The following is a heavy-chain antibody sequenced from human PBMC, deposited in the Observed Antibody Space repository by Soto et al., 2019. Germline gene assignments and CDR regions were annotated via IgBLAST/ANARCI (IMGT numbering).Heavy chain of an antibody. CDR1: GFSFTSNA. Sequence: PGGSLRLSCAASGFSFTSNAMSWIRQTPGGRLEWVSSLSGTGHAIYYADSVKGRFSISRDNAKNSLYLQMNSLRAEDTAVYYCARDHHRYSGYDYVDYWGQGTLVTVSS. D-gene: IGHD5-12*01. J-gene: IGHJ4*02. CDR3: ARDHHRYSGYDYVDY. V-gene: IGHV3-21*04. CDR2: LSGTGHAI.